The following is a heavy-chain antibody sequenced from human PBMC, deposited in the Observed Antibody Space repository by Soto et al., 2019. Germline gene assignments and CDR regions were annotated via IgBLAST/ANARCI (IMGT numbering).Heavy chain of an antibody. V-gene: IGHV4-61*01. J-gene: IGHJ4*02. CDR1: GGSVHTAPDY. Sequence: SETLSLTCTVSGGSVHTAPDYWSWLRQPPGKGLEWIGYIYYTGTTNYNPSLKSHVTISVDTSKNQFSLKVKSVSAADTAVYFCARNSRGYIYGYYFDSWGQGTLVTVS. CDR2: IYYTGTT. D-gene: IGHD5-18*01. CDR3: ARNSRGYIYGYYFDS.